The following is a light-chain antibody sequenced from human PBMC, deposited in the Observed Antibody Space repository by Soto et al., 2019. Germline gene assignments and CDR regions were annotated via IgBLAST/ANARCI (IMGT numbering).Light chain of an antibody. Sequence: EIVLMQSPGTLSLSPGESATLLCRASQFVSSKSLAWYQQKPGQAPRLLIFDTSTRATGIPDRFSGRGSGTDFTLTITPLEPEDLAVYFCQQYSTWPITVGQGTRLEIK. J-gene: IGKJ5*01. CDR1: QFVSSKS. V-gene: IGKV3-20*01. CDR2: DTS. CDR3: QQYSTWPIT.